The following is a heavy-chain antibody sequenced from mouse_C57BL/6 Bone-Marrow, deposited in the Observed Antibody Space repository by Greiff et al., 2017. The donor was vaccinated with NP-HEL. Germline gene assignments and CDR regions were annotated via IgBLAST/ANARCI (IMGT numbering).Heavy chain of an antibody. CDR2: IYPRSGNT. D-gene: IGHD2-3*01. J-gene: IGHJ3*01. CDR3: ARWLLLFTY. CDR1: GYTFTSYG. V-gene: IGHV1-81*01. Sequence: VQLQQSGAELARPGASVKLSCKASGYTFTSYGISWVKQRTGQGLEWIGEIYPRSGNTYYNEKFKGKATLTADKSSSTASMELRSLTSEDSAVYFCARWLLLFTYWGQGTLVTVSA.